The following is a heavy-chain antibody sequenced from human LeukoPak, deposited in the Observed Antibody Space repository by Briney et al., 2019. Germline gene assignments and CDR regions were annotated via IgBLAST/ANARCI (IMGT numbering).Heavy chain of an antibody. CDR2: ISGSGGST. J-gene: IGHJ4*02. Sequence: GGSLRLSCAASGFTFSSYGMSWVRQAPGKGLEWVSAISGSGGSTYYADSVKGRFTISRDNSKNTLYLQMNSLRAEDTAVYYCAKFRLYCSSTSCYRNYYFDYWGQGTLVTVSS. D-gene: IGHD2-2*01. CDR1: GFTFSSYG. CDR3: AKFRLYCSSTSCYRNYYFDY. V-gene: IGHV3-23*01.